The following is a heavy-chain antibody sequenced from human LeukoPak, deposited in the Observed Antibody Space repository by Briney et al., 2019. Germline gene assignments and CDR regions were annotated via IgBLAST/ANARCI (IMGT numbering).Heavy chain of an antibody. V-gene: IGHV3-21*01. CDR3: ARDGPDYDSSGYYY. J-gene: IGHJ4*02. CDR2: ISSSSNYI. Sequence: GGSLRLSCAASGFTFSSYSMNWVRQAPGKGLEWVSSISSSSNYIYYADSVKGRFTISRDNAKNSLYLQMNSLRAEDTAVYYCARDGPDYDSSGYYYWGQGTLVTVSS. D-gene: IGHD3-22*01. CDR1: GFTFSSYS.